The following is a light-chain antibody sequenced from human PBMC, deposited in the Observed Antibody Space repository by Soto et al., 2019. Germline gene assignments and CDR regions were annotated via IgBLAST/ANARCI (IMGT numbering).Light chain of an antibody. Sequence: EIVMTQSPATLSVSPGERAALSCRASQSVSSSLAWYQQKPGRAPRLLIYGASTRATGIPARFSGSGSGTEFTLTIGSLQSEDVAVYYCQQYNNWPLTFGGGTKVEIK. CDR3: QQYNNWPLT. V-gene: IGKV3-15*01. J-gene: IGKJ4*01. CDR1: QSVSSS. CDR2: GAS.